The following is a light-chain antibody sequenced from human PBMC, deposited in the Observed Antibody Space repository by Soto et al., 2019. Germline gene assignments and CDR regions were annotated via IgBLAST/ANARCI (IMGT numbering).Light chain of an antibody. Sequence: ETVLTQSPGTLSLSPGERATLSCRASQNVSSSYLAWYQQKPGQAPRLLIYGASSRATGIPDRFSGSGSGTDFTLTISRLEPEDFAVYYCQQYGSSLFTFGPGTKVEIK. J-gene: IGKJ3*01. V-gene: IGKV3-20*01. CDR3: QQYGSSLFT. CDR2: GAS. CDR1: QNVSSSY.